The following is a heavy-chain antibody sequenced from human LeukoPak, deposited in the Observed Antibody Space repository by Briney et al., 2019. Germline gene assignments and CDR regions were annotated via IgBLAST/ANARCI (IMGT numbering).Heavy chain of an antibody. CDR2: ISGSGVTT. V-gene: IGHV3-23*01. CDR1: GFTFSSYA. Sequence: GGSLRLSCAASGFTFSSYAMSWVRQAPGKGLEWVSAISGSGVTTYYADSVKGRFTISRDNSKNTLYLQMNSLRAEDTALYYCAKDRDYYLVGFFDYWGQGTLVTLSS. J-gene: IGHJ4*02. D-gene: IGHD3-10*01. CDR3: AKDRDYYLVGFFDY.